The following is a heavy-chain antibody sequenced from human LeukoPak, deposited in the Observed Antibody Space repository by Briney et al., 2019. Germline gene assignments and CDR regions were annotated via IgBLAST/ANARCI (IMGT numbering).Heavy chain of an antibody. V-gene: IGHV4-59*01. CDR3: ARGKYYFDY. CDR1: VDSISGYY. J-gene: IGHJ4*02. CDR2: MYYSGNT. Sequence: SETLPLTCTVSVDSISGYYWSWIRQPPGKGLEWIGYMYYSGNTNYNPSLKSRLTTSLDTSKNQFSLKLSSVTAADTAVYYYARGKYYFDYWGQGTLSPSPQ.